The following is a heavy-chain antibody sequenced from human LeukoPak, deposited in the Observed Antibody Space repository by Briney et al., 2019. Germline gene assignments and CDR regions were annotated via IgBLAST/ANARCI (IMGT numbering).Heavy chain of an antibody. CDR1: GGSISSYY. CDR2: IYYSGNT. CDR3: ARDRSSRIFNYYYMDV. V-gene: IGHV4-59*12. Sequence: SETLSLTCTVSGGSISSYYWSWIRQPPGKGLEWIGYIYYSGNTNYNPSLKSRVTISVDTSKNQFSLKLSSVTAADTAVYYCARDRSSRIFNYYYMDVWGKGTTVTVSS. D-gene: IGHD2-15*01. J-gene: IGHJ6*03.